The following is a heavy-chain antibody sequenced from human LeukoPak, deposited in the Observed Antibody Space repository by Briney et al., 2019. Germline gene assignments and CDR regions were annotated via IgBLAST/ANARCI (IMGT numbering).Heavy chain of an antibody. J-gene: IGHJ6*03. D-gene: IGHD2-15*01. Sequence: GGSLRLPCAASGFTFSSYAMSWVRQAPGKGLEWVSAISGSGGSTYYADSVKGRFTISRDNSKNTLYLQMNSLRAEDTAVYYCAKEGSIVVVVAGGTYYYYYMDVWGKGTTVTVSS. V-gene: IGHV3-23*01. CDR3: AKEGSIVVVVAGGTYYYYYMDV. CDR2: ISGSGGST. CDR1: GFTFSSYA.